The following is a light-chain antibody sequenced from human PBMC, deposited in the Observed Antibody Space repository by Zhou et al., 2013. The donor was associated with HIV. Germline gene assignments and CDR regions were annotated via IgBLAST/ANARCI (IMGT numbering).Light chain of an antibody. CDR1: QTVMRSF. CDR3: QQYDNWPIT. V-gene: IGKV3-20*01. CDR2: DVS. Sequence: EIVLTQSPGTLSLSPGERATLSCRASQTVMRSFLAWYQQKPGQAPRLLVYDVSNRATGIPARFSGSGSGTDFTLTISSLEPEDFAVYYCQQYDNWPITFGQGTRLEIK. J-gene: IGKJ5*01.